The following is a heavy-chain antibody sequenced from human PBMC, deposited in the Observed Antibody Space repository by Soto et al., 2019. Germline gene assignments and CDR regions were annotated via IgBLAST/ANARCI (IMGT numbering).Heavy chain of an antibody. CDR2: IYYSGST. V-gene: IGHV4-39*01. J-gene: IGHJ4*02. CDR1: GGSISSSSYY. Sequence: PSETLSLTCTVAGGSISSSSYYWGWIRQPPGKGLEWIGSIYYSGSTYYNPSLKSRLTMSVDTSKNQFSLHLSAVTAAGTAIFYCASIAAPGTTHFDFWGQGTLVTVSS. CDR3: ASIAAPGTTHFDF. D-gene: IGHD6-13*01.